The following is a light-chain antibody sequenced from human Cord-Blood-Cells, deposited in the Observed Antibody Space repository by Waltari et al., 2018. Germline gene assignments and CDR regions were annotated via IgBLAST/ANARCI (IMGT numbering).Light chain of an antibody. CDR3: CSYAGSSNWV. CDR1: SSYVGSYNL. V-gene: IGLV2-23*01. J-gene: IGLJ3*02. CDR2: EAS. Sequence: QSALTQPASVSGSPGQSINISCTGTSSYVGSYNLVSWYHQHPAKAPKPMIYEASKRPSGFSNRFSGSKSVNTASLTISGLQAEYEADYYCCSYAGSSNWVFGGGTKLTVL.